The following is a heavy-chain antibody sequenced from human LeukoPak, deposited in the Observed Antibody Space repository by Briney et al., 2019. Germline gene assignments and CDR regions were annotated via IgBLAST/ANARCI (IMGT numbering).Heavy chain of an antibody. D-gene: IGHD3-10*01. V-gene: IGHV3-23*01. J-gene: IGHJ6*03. Sequence: GGSLRLSCAASGFTFSSYGMSWVRQAPGKGLEWVSAISGSGGSTYYADSVKGRFTISRDNSKNTLYLQMNSLRAEDTAVYYCAKFRIYGSGSYKWYMDVWGKGTTVTIPS. CDR2: ISGSGGST. CDR1: GFTFSSYG. CDR3: AKFRIYGSGSYKWYMDV.